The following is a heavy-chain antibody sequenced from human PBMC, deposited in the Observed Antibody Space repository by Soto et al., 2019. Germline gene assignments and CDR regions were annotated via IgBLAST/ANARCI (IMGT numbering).Heavy chain of an antibody. CDR1: GFTFGSYA. CDR2: ISCSGGSK. D-gene: IGHD3-3*01. CDR3: ATEADDVWSGYYRYYLDL. V-gene: IGHV3-23*01. Sequence: GGSLRLSCATSGFTFGSYAMSWVRQAPGKGLEWVSVISCSGGSKYYADSVKGRFTISRDNSKNTLYLQMNSLRAEDTAVYYCATEADDVWSGYYRYYLDLWGKGTTVTVSS. J-gene: IGHJ6*03.